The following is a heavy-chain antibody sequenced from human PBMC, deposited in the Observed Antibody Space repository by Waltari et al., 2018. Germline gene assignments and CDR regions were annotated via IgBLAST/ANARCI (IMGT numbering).Heavy chain of an antibody. CDR3: ATTITMVRGVIISQTLIFDY. CDR1: GSTPTDLS. J-gene: IGHJ4*02. Sequence: QVQLVQSGAEVKTPGASVKGSCKGSGSTPTDLSMHWVRQAPGKGLEWMGGFDPEDGETIYAQKFQGRVTMTEDTSTDTAYMELSSLRSEDTAVYYCATTITMVRGVIISQTLIFDYWGQGTLVTVSS. V-gene: IGHV1-24*01. CDR2: FDPEDGET. D-gene: IGHD3-10*01.